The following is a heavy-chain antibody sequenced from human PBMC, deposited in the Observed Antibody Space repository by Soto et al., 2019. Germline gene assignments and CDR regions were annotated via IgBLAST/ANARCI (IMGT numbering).Heavy chain of an antibody. D-gene: IGHD6-13*01. CDR2: IYYSGST. Sequence: SETLSLTCTVSGGSISSYYWSWIRQPPGKGLEWIGYIYYSGSTNYNPSLKSRVTISVDTSKSQFSLKLSSVTAAVTVVYYCARDSSSLLSFDSWGQGTLVTVSS. CDR3: ARDSSSLLSFDS. CDR1: GGSISSYY. V-gene: IGHV4-59*01. J-gene: IGHJ5*01.